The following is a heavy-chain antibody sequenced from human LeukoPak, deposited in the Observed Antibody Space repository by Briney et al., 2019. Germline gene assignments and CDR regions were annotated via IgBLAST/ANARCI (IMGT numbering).Heavy chain of an antibody. Sequence: GESLKISCKGSGYSFTSYWIGWVRQMPGKGLEWMGIIYPGDSDTRYSPSFQGQVTISADKSISTAYLQWSSLKASDTAMYYCARYPHQGSNSSGWYVYWGQGTLVTVSS. D-gene: IGHD6-19*01. J-gene: IGHJ4*02. CDR1: GYSFTSYW. V-gene: IGHV5-51*01. CDR3: ARYPHQGSNSSGWYVY. CDR2: IYPGDSDT.